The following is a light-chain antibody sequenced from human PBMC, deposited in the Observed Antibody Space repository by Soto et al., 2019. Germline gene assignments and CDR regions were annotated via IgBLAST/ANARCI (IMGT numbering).Light chain of an antibody. Sequence: ETVLRQSPGTLSLSPGDRATLSCRASQTVGTNAVVWFQQNPGQAPRLVMYQTSARATGIPDRFSGSGSGTDFTLTISRLETEDFAVYYCHLQASVPYTFGQGT. V-gene: IGKV3D-20*02. J-gene: IGKJ2*01. CDR2: QTS. CDR1: QTVGTNA. CDR3: HLQASVPYT.